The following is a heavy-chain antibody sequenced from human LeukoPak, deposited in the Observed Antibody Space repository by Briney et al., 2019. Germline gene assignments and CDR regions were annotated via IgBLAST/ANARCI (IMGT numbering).Heavy chain of an antibody. J-gene: IGHJ2*01. CDR3: ARDQLGDWYFDL. CDR1: GFTVSSNY. D-gene: IGHD1-1*01. Sequence: GGSLRLSCAASGFTVSSNYMSWVRQAPGKGLEWVSVIYSGGSTYYADSVKGRFTISGDNSKNTLYLQMNSLRAEDTAVYYCARDQLGDWYFDLWGRGTLVTVSS. CDR2: IYSGGST. V-gene: IGHV3-53*01.